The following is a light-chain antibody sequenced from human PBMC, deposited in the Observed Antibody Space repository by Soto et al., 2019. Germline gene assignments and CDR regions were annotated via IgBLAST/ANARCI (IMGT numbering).Light chain of an antibody. CDR1: SSDVGNYNR. Sequence: QSALTQPPSVSGSPGQSVTISCTGNSSDVGNYNRVSWYRQPPGTAPKLLIFEVTNRPSGVPDRFSGSKSANTASLTISGLQAEDEADYYCSSYTTSHTLLFGGGTKLTVL. CDR2: EVT. J-gene: IGLJ2*01. CDR3: SSYTTSHTLL. V-gene: IGLV2-18*02.